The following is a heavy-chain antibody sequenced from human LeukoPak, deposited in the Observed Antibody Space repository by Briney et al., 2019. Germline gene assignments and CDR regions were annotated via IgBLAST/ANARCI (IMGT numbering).Heavy chain of an antibody. CDR2: IRYDGSNK. Sequence: SCKASGYTFTSYYMHWVRQAPGKGLEWVAFIRYDGSNKYYADSVKGRFTISRDNSKNTLYLQMNNLRVEDTAVYYCATNPPQYSGGSYYYYFYMDVWGKGTAVTISS. V-gene: IGHV3-30*02. CDR3: ATNPPQYSGGSYYYYFYMDV. J-gene: IGHJ6*03. D-gene: IGHD1-26*01. CDR1: GYTFTSYY.